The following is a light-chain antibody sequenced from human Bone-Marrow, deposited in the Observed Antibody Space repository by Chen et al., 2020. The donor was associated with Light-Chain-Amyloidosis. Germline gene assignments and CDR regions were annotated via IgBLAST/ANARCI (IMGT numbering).Light chain of an antibody. CDR3: SSYTITNTLV. V-gene: IGLV2-14*01. CDR2: EVT. J-gene: IGLJ1*01. CDR1: SSDVGGDNQ. Sequence: QSALTQPASVSGSPGQSITISCTGTSSDVGGDNQVSWYQQHPDKAPKLMIYEVTNRPSWFPDRFSGSKSDNTASLTISGLQSEDEADYFCSSYTITNTLVFGSGTRVTVL.